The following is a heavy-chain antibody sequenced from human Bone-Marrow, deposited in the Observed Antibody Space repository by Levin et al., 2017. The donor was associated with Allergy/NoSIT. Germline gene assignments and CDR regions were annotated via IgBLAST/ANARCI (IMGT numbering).Heavy chain of an antibody. CDR2: IRSQGDGGKI. J-gene: IGHJ4*02. V-gene: IGHV3-15*01. CDR1: GFPFSNAW. D-gene: IGHD2-8*01. Sequence: GGSLRLSCEASGFPFSNAWMSWVRRPPGKGLEWVGRIRSQGDGGKIQYAAPVKGRFTISRDDSKNMLYLQMESLTIEDTAVYYCSLMVYTLGQDTVDYWGQGTQVTVSS. CDR3: SLMVYTLGQDTVDY.